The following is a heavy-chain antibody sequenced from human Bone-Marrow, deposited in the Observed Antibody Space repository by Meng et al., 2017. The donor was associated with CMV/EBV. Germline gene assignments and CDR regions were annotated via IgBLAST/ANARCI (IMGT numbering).Heavy chain of an antibody. Sequence: SVKVSCKASGGTFSSYTISWVRQAPGQGHEWMGRIIPILGIANYAQKFQGRVTITADKSTSTAYMELSSLRSEDTAVYYCAEGSSSSGRYYYYGMDVWGQGTTVTVSS. D-gene: IGHD6-6*01. J-gene: IGHJ6*02. CDR1: GGTFSSYT. CDR2: IIPILGIA. CDR3: AEGSSSSGRYYYYGMDV. V-gene: IGHV1-69*02.